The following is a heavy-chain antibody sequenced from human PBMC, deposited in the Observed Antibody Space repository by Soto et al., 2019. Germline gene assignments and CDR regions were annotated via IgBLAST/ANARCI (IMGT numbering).Heavy chain of an antibody. D-gene: IGHD3-10*01. Sequence: SVKVSCKASGYTFPSYYIQWVRQAPEHGLEYMGWISPKSGGAAYPQKYRGRVTMTRDKSVNLAYLHMSSITSHDLAVYFCARGHRGVRCLLDSWGQGTLVTV. CDR3: ARGHRGVRCLLDS. J-gene: IGHJ5*01. CDR1: GYTFPSYY. CDR2: ISPKSGGA. V-gene: IGHV1-2*02.